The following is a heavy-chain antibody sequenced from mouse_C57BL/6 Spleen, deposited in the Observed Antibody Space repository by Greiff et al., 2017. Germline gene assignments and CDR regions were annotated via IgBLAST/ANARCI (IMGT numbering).Heavy chain of an antibody. J-gene: IGHJ4*01. V-gene: IGHV1-82*01. D-gene: IGHD2-1*01. CDR3: ARERIDYGKEDAMDY. CDR1: GYAFSSSW. Sequence: LMESGPELVKPGASVKISCKASGYAFSSSWLNWVKQRPGKGLEWIGRIYPGDGDTNYNGKFKGKATLTADKSSSTAYMQLSSLTSEDSAVYFGARERIDYGKEDAMDYWGQGTSVTGSS. CDR2: IYPGDGDT.